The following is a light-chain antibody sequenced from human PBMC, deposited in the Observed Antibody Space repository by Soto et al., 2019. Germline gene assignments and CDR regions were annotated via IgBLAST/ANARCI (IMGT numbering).Light chain of an antibody. Sequence: EFVLTQSPGTLSLSPGERATLSCRASQTVRNNYLAWYQQKPGQAPRLLIYDASSRATGIPDRFSGSGSGTDFTLTISRLEPEDFGVYYCQQFGSSIPHTFGQGTKVDIK. V-gene: IGKV3-20*01. CDR1: QTVRNNY. CDR2: DAS. J-gene: IGKJ2*01. CDR3: QQFGSSIPHT.